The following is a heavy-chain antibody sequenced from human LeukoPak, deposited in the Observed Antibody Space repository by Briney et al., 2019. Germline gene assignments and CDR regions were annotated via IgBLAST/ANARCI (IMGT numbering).Heavy chain of an antibody. CDR2: ISGSGGST. J-gene: IGHJ4*02. V-gene: IGHV3-23*01. D-gene: IGHD3-10*01. CDR3: AKASMVRGVIDY. CDR1: GFTFSSYA. Sequence: GGSLRLSCAASGFTFSSYAMSWVRQAPGKGLEWVSAISGSGGSTYYADSVKGRFTISRDNSKNTLYLQMSSLRAEDTAVYYCAKASMVRGVIDYWGQGTLVTVSS.